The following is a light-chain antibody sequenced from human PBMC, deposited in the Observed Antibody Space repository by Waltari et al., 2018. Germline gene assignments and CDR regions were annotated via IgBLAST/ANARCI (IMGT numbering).Light chain of an antibody. V-gene: IGKV3-15*01. Sequence: EIVMTESPGTLSVSPGERANLSCWASQTVTSTLSWYQQKPGQAPRLLIYDASIRATGTPARFRGSGSGTEFTLTISSLQSEDFGIYYCQQYNRWPPWTFGQGTKVEIK. CDR1: QTVTST. CDR3: QQYNRWPPWT. J-gene: IGKJ1*01. CDR2: DAS.